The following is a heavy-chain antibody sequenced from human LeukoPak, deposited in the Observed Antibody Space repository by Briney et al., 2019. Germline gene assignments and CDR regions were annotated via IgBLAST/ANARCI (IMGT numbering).Heavy chain of an antibody. Sequence: ASVKVSCKASGYTFTSYDINWVRQATGQGLEWMGWMNPNSGNTGYAQKFQGRVTMTRTTSISTAYMELSSLRSEDTAVYYCARSGSGSPRYYYYYGMDVWGQGTTVTVSS. J-gene: IGHJ6*02. CDR3: ARSGSGSPRYYYYYGMDV. CDR1: GYTFTSYD. V-gene: IGHV1-8*01. D-gene: IGHD3-10*01. CDR2: MNPNSGNT.